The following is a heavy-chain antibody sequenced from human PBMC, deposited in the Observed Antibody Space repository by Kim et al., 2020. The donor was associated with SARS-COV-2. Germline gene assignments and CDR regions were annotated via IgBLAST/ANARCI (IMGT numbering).Heavy chain of an antibody. CDR1: GYSFTSYW. V-gene: IGHV5-51*01. CDR3: ARRGRGLITMVRGASNWFDP. Sequence: GESLKISCKGSGYSFTSYWIGWVRQMPGKGLEWMGIIYPGDSDTRYSPSFQGQVTISADKSISTAYLQWSSLKASDTAMYYCARRGRGLITMVRGASNWFDPWGQGTLVTVSS. D-gene: IGHD3-10*01. J-gene: IGHJ5*02. CDR2: IYPGDSDT.